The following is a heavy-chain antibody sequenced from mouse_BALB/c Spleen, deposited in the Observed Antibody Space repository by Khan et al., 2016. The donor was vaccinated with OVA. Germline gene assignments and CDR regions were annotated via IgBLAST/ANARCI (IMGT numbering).Heavy chain of an antibody. J-gene: IGHJ2*01. Sequence: QVQLQQSGAELAKPGASVKMSCKASGYTFTSYWMNWVKQRPGQGLEWIGYINPSTGYTEYNQKFKDKATLTADKSSSTAYMQPSSLTSEDSAVYYCARRGLRWDFDYWGQGTTLTVSS. CDR1: GYTFTSYW. D-gene: IGHD1-1*01. CDR2: INPSTGYT. CDR3: ARRGLRWDFDY. V-gene: IGHV1-7*01.